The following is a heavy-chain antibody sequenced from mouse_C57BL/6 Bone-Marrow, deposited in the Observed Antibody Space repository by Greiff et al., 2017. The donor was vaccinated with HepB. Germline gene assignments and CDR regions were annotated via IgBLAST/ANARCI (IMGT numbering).Heavy chain of an antibody. CDR3: ARQLSLLGAMDY. V-gene: IGHV1-52*01. CDR2: IDPSDSET. D-gene: IGHD3-2*02. J-gene: IGHJ4*01. CDR1: GYTFTSYW. Sequence: QVQLQQPGAELVRPGSSVKLSCKASGYTFTSYWMHWVKQRPIQGLEWIGNIDPSDSETHYNQKFKDKATLTVDKSSSTAYMQLSSLTSEDSAVYYCARQLSLLGAMDYWGQGTSVTVSS.